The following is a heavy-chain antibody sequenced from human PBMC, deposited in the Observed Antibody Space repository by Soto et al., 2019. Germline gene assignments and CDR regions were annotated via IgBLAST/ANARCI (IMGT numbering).Heavy chain of an antibody. CDR3: ARTPRGGGYGDWYFDL. CDR2: ISPSGATT. D-gene: IGHD5-12*01. CDR1: GFTFSTSG. J-gene: IGHJ2*01. V-gene: IGHV3-23*01. Sequence: EVQLLESGGGLVQPGGSLRLSCAASGFTFSTSGMTWVRLAPGRGPDYVSAISPSGATTYYADSVKGRFTISRDNPENTLYLHLDSLRAEDTVIYYCARTPRGGGYGDWYFDLWGRGTLVTVSS.